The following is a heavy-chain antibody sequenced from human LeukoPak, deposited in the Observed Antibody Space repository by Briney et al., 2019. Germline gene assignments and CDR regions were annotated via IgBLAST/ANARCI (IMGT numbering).Heavy chain of an antibody. Sequence: ASVKVSCKASGYTFTSYGISWVRQAPGQGLEWMGWISAYNGNTNYAQKLQGRVTMTTDTSTSTAYMELRSLRSDDTAVYYCARLGGSRYYDSYEDDAFDIWGQGTMVTVSS. D-gene: IGHD3-22*01. J-gene: IGHJ3*02. CDR2: ISAYNGNT. CDR3: ARLGGSRYYDSYEDDAFDI. CDR1: GYTFTSYG. V-gene: IGHV1-18*01.